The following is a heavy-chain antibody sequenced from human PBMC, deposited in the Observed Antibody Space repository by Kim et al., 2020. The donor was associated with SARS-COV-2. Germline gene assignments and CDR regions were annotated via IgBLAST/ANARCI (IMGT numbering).Heavy chain of an antibody. D-gene: IGHD3-10*01. CDR3: AKDQVYGSGSMGYYGMDV. J-gene: IGHJ6*02. Sequence: KGRFTISRDTSTNTLYLKTNSLRAEDTAVYYCAKDQVYGSGSMGYYGMDVWGQGTTVTVSS. V-gene: IGHV3-33*06.